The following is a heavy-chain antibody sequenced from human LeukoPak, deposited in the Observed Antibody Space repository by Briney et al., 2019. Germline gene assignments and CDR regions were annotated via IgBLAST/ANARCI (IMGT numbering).Heavy chain of an antibody. CDR3: ARAPGYSSSWYYYYYYSMEV. V-gene: IGHV4-4*07. D-gene: IGHD6-13*01. CDR1: GGSISSYY. CDR2: IYTSGST. J-gene: IGHJ6*03. Sequence: SETLSLTCTVSGGSISSYYWSWIRQPAGKGLEWIGRIYTSGSTNYNPSLKSRFTMSVDTSKNQLSLKPSSVTDADTAVYYCARAPGYSSSWYYYYYYSMEVWGKGTTVTVSS.